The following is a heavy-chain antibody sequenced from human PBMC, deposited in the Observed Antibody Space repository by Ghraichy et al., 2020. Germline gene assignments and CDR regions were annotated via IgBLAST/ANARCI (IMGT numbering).Heavy chain of an antibody. CDR3: TTFVFGVCSGGSCDGSIDY. Sequence: GESLNISCAASGFTFSNAWMSWVRQAPGKGLEWVGHIKSKTDGGTTDYAAPVKGRFTISRDDSKNTLYLQMNSLKTEDTAVYYCTTFVFGVCSGGSCDGSIDYWGQGTLVTVSS. CDR1: GFTFSNAW. D-gene: IGHD2-15*01. V-gene: IGHV3-15*01. CDR2: IKSKTDGGTT. J-gene: IGHJ4*02.